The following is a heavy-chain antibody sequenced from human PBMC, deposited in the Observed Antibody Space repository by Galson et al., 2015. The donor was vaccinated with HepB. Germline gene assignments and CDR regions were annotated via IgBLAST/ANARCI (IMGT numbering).Heavy chain of an antibody. J-gene: IGHJ4*02. Sequence: SVKVSCKASGYTFTSYGITWVRQAPGQGLEWMGWISGYNGNTDYAEKFQGRVSLTTDTSTSIAYMELQSLTSDDTAVYYCARDRTTTESTVFDYWGQGTLVTVSS. CDR2: ISGYNGNT. D-gene: IGHD4-17*01. CDR3: ARDRTTTESTVFDY. V-gene: IGHV1-18*01. CDR1: GYTFTSYG.